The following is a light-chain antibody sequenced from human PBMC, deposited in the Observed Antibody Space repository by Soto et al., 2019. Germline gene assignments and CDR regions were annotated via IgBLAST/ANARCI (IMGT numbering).Light chain of an antibody. J-gene: IGLJ3*02. Sequence: QSVLTQPPSVSAAPGQKVTISCSGSYSNIGNNFVSWYQQLPGTAPKLLIYENYKRPSGIPDRFSVSKSGTSATLGITGLQTGDEADYYCGTWDSSLSTWVFGGGTQLTVL. CDR3: GTWDSSLSTWV. CDR2: ENY. CDR1: YSNIGNNF. V-gene: IGLV1-51*01.